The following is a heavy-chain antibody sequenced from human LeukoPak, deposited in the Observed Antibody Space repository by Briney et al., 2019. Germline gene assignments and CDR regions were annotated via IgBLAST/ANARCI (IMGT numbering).Heavy chain of an antibody. J-gene: IGHJ2*01. CDR2: IYNRGST. CDR1: GGSISSGSYY. Sequence: SETLSLTCTVSGGSISSGSYYWSWIRQPAGKRLEWIGRIYNRGSTQYNPSLQSRVTISVDTSKNQFSLKLSSVTAADTAVYYCARLRSTYWYFDLWGRGTLVTVSS. CDR3: ARLRSTYWYFDL. D-gene: IGHD4-17*01. V-gene: IGHV4-61*02.